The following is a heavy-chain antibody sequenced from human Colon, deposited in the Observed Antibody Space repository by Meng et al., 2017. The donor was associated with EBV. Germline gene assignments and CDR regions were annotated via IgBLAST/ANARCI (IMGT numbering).Heavy chain of an antibody. CDR1: GYTFTGYY. CDR2: INPNSGGT. J-gene: IGHJ5*02. CDR3: AHQAVAGTRGWFDP. Sequence: QVRVLQSGDEVKKPGASLKVSCKASGYTFTGYYMHWVRQAPGQGLEWMGRINPNSGGTNYAQKFQGRVTMTRDTSISTAYMELSRLRSDDTAVYYCAHQAVAGTRGWFDPWGQGTLVTVSS. V-gene: IGHV1-2*06. D-gene: IGHD6-19*01.